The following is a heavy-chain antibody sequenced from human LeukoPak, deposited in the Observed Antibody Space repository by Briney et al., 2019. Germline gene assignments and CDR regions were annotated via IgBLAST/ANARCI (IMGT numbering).Heavy chain of an antibody. J-gene: IGHJ4*02. CDR3: ARAPIPGYGHYYFDY. D-gene: IGHD5-18*01. V-gene: IGHV4-59*08. CDR1: GGSISTYY. CDR2: IYYSGNT. Sequence: KPSETLSLTCTVSGGSISTYYWSWIRQPPGKGLEWIGYIYYSGNTNSNPSLKSRVTISVDTSKHHFSLKRTSVTAPDTAVYYWARAPIPGYGHYYFDYWGQGTLVTVSS.